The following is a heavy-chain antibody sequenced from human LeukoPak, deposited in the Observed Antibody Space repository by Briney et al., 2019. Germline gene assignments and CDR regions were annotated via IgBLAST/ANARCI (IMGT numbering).Heavy chain of an antibody. V-gene: IGHV3-23*01. CDR3: ARPRIIGLGWAQFDY. J-gene: IGHJ4*02. CDR1: GFTFSRFG. Sequence: GGSLRLSCVTSGFTFSRFGMTWVRQPPGKGLEWVASFDGNADGTYYADSVKGRCTISRDNSKNTLYLQMNSLRAEDTAIYYCARPRIIGLGWAQFDYWGQGSLVTVSS. CDR2: FDGNADGT. D-gene: IGHD2-15*01.